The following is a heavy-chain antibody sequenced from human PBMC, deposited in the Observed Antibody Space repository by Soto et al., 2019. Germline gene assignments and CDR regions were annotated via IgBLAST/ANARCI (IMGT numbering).Heavy chain of an antibody. J-gene: IGHJ4*02. CDR3: ATYTSLEY. Sequence: EVQLVETGGGLIQPGGSLRLSCAASGFTFSNNYMSWVRQAPGKGLEWVSLIYSGGSTFYADSVKGRFTISRDNSTNTLFLQLNILRAEDTAVYFCATYTSLEYWGQGTLVTVSS. D-gene: IGHD2-2*02. V-gene: IGHV3-53*02. CDR2: IYSGGST. CDR1: GFTFSNNY.